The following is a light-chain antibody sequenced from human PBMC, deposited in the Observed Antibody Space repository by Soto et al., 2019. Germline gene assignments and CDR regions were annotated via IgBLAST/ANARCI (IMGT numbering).Light chain of an antibody. CDR1: SSDVGGYNY. Sequence: QSALTQPASVSGSPGQSITISCTGTSSDVGGYNYVSWYQQHPGKAPKLMIYDVSNRPSGVSNRFSGSKSGNTASLTISGLQAEDEADYYCSSSTSSSKVFGTGTKVTVL. CDR3: SSSTSSSKV. J-gene: IGLJ1*01. V-gene: IGLV2-14*01. CDR2: DVS.